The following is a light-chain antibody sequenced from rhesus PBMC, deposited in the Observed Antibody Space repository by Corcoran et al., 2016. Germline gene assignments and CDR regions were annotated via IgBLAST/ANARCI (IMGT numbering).Light chain of an antibody. V-gene: IGKV1S14*01. Sequence: DIQMTQSPSSLSASVGDTVTITCRASQGISNYLAWYQQKPGKAPKPLIYYPTHLESGVPSRFSGSGAGTDFTLTIGSLQPADFAIYYCQQHNSYPFTFGPGTQLDIK. J-gene: IGKJ3*01. CDR3: QQHNSYPFT. CDR2: YPT. CDR1: QGISNY.